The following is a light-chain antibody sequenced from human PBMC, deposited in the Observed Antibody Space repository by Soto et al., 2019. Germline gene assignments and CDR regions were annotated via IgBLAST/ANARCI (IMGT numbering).Light chain of an antibody. J-gene: IGKJ4*01. CDR2: DAS. V-gene: IGKV3-11*01. CDR1: QSVSSY. CDR3: QQRSNWPST. Sequence: EIVLTQSPATLSLSPGERAALSCRASQSVSSYLAWYQQKPGQAPRLLIYDASKRAPGIPARFTGSGSGTDFTLTISSLAPEEFAVYFCQQRSNWPSTFGGGTKVEI.